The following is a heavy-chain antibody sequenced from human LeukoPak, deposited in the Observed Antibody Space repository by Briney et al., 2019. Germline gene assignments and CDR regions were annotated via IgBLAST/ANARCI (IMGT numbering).Heavy chain of an antibody. CDR3: AKDFRIGYSAHFDY. CDR1: GFTFRSHA. J-gene: IGHJ4*02. V-gene: IGHV3-23*01. CDR2: IYENGGTT. D-gene: IGHD2-21*01. Sequence: GGSLRLSCVGSGFTFRSHAMSWVRQAPEKGLEFVSGIYENGGTTYYADSVKGRFSISRDNSMNTLCLQMDSLRGEDTAVYYCAKDFRIGYSAHFDYWGQGALVTVSS.